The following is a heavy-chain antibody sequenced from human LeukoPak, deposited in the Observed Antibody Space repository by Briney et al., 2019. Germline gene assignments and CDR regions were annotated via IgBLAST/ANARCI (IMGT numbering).Heavy chain of an antibody. CDR2: ISSSGSTI. D-gene: IGHD1-26*01. Sequence: GGSLRLSCAASGFTFSDYYMSWIRQAPGKGLGWVSYISSSGSTIYYADSVKGRFTISRDNAKNSLYLQMNSLRAEDTAVYYCATVKMNTLDWEGGYWGQGTLVTVSS. CDR1: GFTFSDYY. J-gene: IGHJ4*02. V-gene: IGHV3-11*04. CDR3: ATVKMNTLDWEGGY.